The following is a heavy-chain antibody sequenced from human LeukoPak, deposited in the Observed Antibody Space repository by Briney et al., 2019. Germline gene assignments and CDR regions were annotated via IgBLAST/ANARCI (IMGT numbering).Heavy chain of an antibody. CDR3: ARGDSGALDY. V-gene: IGHV4-39*01. J-gene: IGHJ4*02. D-gene: IGHD3-10*01. CDR1: GGSISSSSYY. Sequence: SETLSLTCTVSGGSISSSSYYWGWIRQPPGKGLEWIGNIYYSGTTYYNVSLKSRVTISVDTSKNQFSLKLSSVTAADTAVYYCARGDSGALDYWGQGTLVTVSS. CDR2: IYYSGTT.